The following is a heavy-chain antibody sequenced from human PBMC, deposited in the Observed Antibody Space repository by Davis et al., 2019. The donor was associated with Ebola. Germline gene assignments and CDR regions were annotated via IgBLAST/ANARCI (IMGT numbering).Heavy chain of an antibody. V-gene: IGHV1-18*01. J-gene: IGHJ4*02. D-gene: IGHD6-13*01. Sequence: ASVKVSCKASGYTFNSHGISWVRQAPGQGLEWMAWISAYNGHTNYAQKFQGRVTMTRNTSISTAYMELSSLRSEDTAVYYCARLEGAAAHPSDWGQGTLVTVSS. CDR3: ARLEGAAAHPSD. CDR2: ISAYNGHT. CDR1: GYTFNSHG.